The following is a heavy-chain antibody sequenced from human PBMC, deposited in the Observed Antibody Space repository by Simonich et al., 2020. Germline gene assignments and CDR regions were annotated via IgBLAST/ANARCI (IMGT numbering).Heavy chain of an antibody. D-gene: IGHD6-6*01. CDR2: INYSGIT. CDR3: ARWAYSSSYFDY. V-gene: IGHV4-39*01. CDR1: GGSISSSSYY. J-gene: IGHJ4*02. Sequence: QLQLQESGPGLVKPSETLSLTCTVSGGSISSSSYYWGWIRQPPGKGLEWIGSINYSGITYHNPSLKSRVTISGDTSKNQFSLKLSSVTAADTAVYYCARWAYSSSYFDYWGQGTLVTVSS.